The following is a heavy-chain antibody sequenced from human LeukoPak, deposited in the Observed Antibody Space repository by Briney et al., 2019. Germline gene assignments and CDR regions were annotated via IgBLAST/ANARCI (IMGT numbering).Heavy chain of an antibody. CDR2: ISGSGGST. J-gene: IGHJ4*02. CDR3: ARDNGVEEDYYDSSGYYFDY. D-gene: IGHD3-22*01. Sequence: GGSLRLSCAASGFTFSSYAMSWVRQAPGKGLEWVSAISGSGGSTYYADSVKGRFTISRDNSKNTLYLQMNSLRAEDTAVYYCARDNGVEEDYYDSSGYYFDYWGQGTLVTVSS. CDR1: GFTFSSYA. V-gene: IGHV3-23*01.